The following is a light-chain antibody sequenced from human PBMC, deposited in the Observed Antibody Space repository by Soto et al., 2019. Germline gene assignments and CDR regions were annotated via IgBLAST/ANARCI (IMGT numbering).Light chain of an antibody. Sequence: VVLTQSPATLAVSPGERVTLSCRASQTIRDNYLAWYQEKPGQAPRLLIYGASGRATGIPDRFSGSGSGTEFTLTISSLHSGDLAVYSCQQYSFWYTFGQGTKLEIK. V-gene: IGKV3D-15*01. J-gene: IGKJ2*01. CDR2: GAS. CDR1: QTIRDNY. CDR3: QQYSFWYT.